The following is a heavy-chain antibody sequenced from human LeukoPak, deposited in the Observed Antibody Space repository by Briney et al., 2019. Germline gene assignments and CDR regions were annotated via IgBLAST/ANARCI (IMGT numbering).Heavy chain of an antibody. CDR3: ARKGLAVAAGLDY. V-gene: IGHV3-23*01. J-gene: IGHJ4*02. Sequence: GGSLRLSCAASEFTFSTYALSWVRQAPGKGLEWVSGISETGDHTSYAASVKGRFTISRDNANNSLYLQMNSLRAEDTAIYYCARKGLAVAAGLDYWGQGTLVTVSS. CDR1: EFTFSTYA. D-gene: IGHD6-19*01. CDR2: ISETGDHT.